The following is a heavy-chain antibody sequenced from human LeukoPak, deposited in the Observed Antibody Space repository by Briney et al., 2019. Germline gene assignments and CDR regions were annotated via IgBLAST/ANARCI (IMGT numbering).Heavy chain of an antibody. CDR1: GYTFSIYA. CDR2: INGGNGNT. D-gene: IGHD6-25*01. Sequence: EASVTVSCKASGYTFSIYAMHWVRQAPGQRLEWMGWINGGNGNTKYSQKLQSRVTITRDTSASTAYMELRNLRSEDTAVFYCARGPPRLNWFDPWGQGTLVTVSS. J-gene: IGHJ5*02. V-gene: IGHV1-3*01. CDR3: ARGPPRLNWFDP.